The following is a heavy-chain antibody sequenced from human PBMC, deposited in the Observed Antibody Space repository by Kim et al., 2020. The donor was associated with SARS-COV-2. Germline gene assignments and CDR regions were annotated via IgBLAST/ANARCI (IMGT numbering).Heavy chain of an antibody. V-gene: IGHV3-21*01. D-gene: IGHD3-10*01. CDR1: GFTFSSYS. Sequence: GGSLRLSCAASGFTFSSYSMNWVRQAPGKGLEWVSSISSSSSYIYYADSVKGRFTISRDNAKNSLYLQMNSLRAEDTAVYYCARDLGDTPGMDVWGQGTTVTVSS. CDR3: ARDLGDTPGMDV. J-gene: IGHJ6*02. CDR2: ISSSSSYI.